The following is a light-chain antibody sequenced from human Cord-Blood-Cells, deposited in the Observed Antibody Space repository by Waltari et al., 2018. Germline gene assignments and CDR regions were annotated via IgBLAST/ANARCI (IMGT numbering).Light chain of an antibody. Sequence: HSALTQPPSVSGSPGQSITISCPGTSSDVGGHHYVSRYHQHPGKAPKLMVYEVSNRPSGVSNRFSGSKSGNTASLTISGLQAEDEADYYCSSYTSSSVVFGGGTKLTVL. CDR3: SSYTSSSVV. CDR1: SSDVGGHHY. V-gene: IGLV2-14*01. J-gene: IGLJ2*01. CDR2: EVS.